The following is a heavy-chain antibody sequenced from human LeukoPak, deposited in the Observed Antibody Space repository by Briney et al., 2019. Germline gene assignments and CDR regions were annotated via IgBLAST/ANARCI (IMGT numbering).Heavy chain of an antibody. Sequence: GASVKVSCKVSGYTLTELSMHWVRQAPGQGLEWMGWISAYNGNTNYAQKLQGRVTMTTDTSTSTAYMELRSLRSDDTAVYYCARAREGYSGSWYTWFDPWGQGTLVTVSS. D-gene: IGHD6-13*01. CDR2: ISAYNGNT. J-gene: IGHJ5*02. CDR3: ARAREGYSGSWYTWFDP. V-gene: IGHV1-18*01. CDR1: GYTLTELS.